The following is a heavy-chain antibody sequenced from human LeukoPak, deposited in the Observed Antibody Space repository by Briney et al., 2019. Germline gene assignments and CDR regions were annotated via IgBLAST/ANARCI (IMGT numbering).Heavy chain of an antibody. V-gene: IGHV4-34*01. D-gene: IGHD3-10*01. J-gene: IGHJ4*02. Sequence: RSETLSLTCAVYGGSFRGYYWSWIRQPPGKGLEWIGEINHSGSTNYNPSLKSRVTISVDTSKNQFSLKLSPVTAADTAVYYCARGQYYYGSGSYVYWGQGTLVTVSS. CDR1: GGSFRGYY. CDR3: ARGQYYYGSGSYVY. CDR2: INHSGST.